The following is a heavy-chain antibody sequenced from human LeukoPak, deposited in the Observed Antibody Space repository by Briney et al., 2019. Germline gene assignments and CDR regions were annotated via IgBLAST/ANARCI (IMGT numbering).Heavy chain of an antibody. CDR2: IFHTGRI. V-gene: IGHV4-38-2*02. CDR3: ASSRAYYYYMDV. J-gene: IGHJ6*03. CDR1: GYSISSGYY. Sequence: SETLSLTCTVSGYSISSGYYWGWIRQPPGKGQEWIGTIFHTGRINYNPSLKSRVTISVDTSENQFSLELSSVTAADTAVYYCASSRAYYYYMDVWGKGTTVTVSS.